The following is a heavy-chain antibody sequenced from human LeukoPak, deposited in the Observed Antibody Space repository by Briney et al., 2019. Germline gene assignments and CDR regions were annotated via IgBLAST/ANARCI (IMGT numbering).Heavy chain of an antibody. CDR1: GGSFSGYY. Sequence: SETLSLTCAVYGGSFSGYYWSWIRQPPGKGLEWIGEINHSGSTNYNPSLKSRVTISVDTSKNQFSLKLSSVTAADTAVYYCARRPGSSGIDYWGQGTLVTVSP. CDR3: ARRPGSSGIDY. J-gene: IGHJ4*02. D-gene: IGHD6-6*01. V-gene: IGHV4-34*01. CDR2: INHSGST.